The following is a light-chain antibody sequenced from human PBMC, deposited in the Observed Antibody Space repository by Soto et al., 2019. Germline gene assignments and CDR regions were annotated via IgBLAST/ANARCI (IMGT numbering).Light chain of an antibody. CDR1: SNDVGAYNY. J-gene: IGLJ1*01. V-gene: IGLV2-14*01. CDR3: SSYTDSSTLV. CDR2: EVS. Sequence: QSVLTQPASVSGCPGQSITISCTGASNDVGAYNYVSWYQQHPGKAPKLMIYEVSSRPSGVSNRFSGSKSGNTASLTISGLQVEDEADYYCSSYTDSSTLVFGTGTQVTVL.